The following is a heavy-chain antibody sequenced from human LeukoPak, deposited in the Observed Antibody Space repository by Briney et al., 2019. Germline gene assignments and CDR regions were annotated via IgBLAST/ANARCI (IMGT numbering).Heavy chain of an antibody. D-gene: IGHD3-3*01. Sequence: GGSLRLPCRASGFTFSDYWMSWVRQAPGKGLEWSANIKKDGTDKYYADSVKGRFTISRDNSKNTLYLQMNSLSAEDTAVYYCAKDLRFSEWSLMDAFDIWGQGTMVTVSS. J-gene: IGHJ3*02. V-gene: IGHV3-7*03. CDR1: GFTFSDYW. CDR2: IKKDGTDK. CDR3: AKDLRFSEWSLMDAFDI.